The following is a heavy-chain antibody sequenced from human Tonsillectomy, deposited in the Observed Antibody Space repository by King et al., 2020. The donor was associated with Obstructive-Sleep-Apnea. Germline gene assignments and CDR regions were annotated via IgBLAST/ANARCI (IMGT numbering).Heavy chain of an antibody. CDR1: GFTLSYDW. CDR3: ARGRGSYCLDY. CDR2: IKQDGSEK. Sequence: VQLVESGGGLVQPGGSLRLSGVGSGFTLSYDWMNWVRQAPVMGLEWVANIKQDGSEKYYLDSVRGRFSIFRDNAKNSLYLQVNTLRAEDTAVYYCARGRGSYCLDYWGQGTLVTVSS. V-gene: IGHV3-7*01. J-gene: IGHJ4*02. D-gene: IGHD1-26*01.